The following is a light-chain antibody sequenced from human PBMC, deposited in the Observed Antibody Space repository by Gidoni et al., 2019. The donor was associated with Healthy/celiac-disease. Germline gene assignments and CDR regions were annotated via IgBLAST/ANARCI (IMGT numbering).Light chain of an antibody. J-gene: IGKJ1*01. V-gene: IGKV1-39*01. CDR1: QSISSY. CDR3: QQSYSTSWT. Sequence: IQMTQSPSSLSASVGDRVTITCRASQSISSYLNWYQQKPGKAPNLLIYAASSLQSGVPSRFSGSGSGTDFTSTISSLQPEDFATYYCQQSYSTSWTFGQGTKVEIK. CDR2: AAS.